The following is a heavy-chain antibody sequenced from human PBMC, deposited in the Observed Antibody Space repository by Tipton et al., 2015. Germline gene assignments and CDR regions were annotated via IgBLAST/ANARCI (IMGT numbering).Heavy chain of an antibody. J-gene: IGHJ4*02. V-gene: IGHV4-4*02. CDR1: GDSISSSNW. CDR2: IHHGGST. D-gene: IGHD1-26*01. CDR3: ARGLHFVGATVGFDS. Sequence: TLSLTCSVSGDSISSSNWWSWVRQPPGKGLEWIGEIHHGGSTNYNPSLKSRVTMSVDTSKNQFSLHLSSVTAADTAVYYCARGLHFVGATVGFDSWGQGTLVTVSS.